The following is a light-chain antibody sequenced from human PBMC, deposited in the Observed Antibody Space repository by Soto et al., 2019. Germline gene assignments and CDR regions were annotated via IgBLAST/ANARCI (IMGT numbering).Light chain of an antibody. CDR1: QSISTY. CDR2: AAS. J-gene: IGKJ5*01. V-gene: IGKV1-39*01. Sequence: DIQMTQSPPSLSACVGDRVTITCRASQSISTYLNWYQQKPGKAPKLLIYAASTLQTGVPSRFSGSGSGTQFTLTISSLQPDDFATYYCQQYNSYPITFGQGTRLEIK. CDR3: QQYNSYPIT.